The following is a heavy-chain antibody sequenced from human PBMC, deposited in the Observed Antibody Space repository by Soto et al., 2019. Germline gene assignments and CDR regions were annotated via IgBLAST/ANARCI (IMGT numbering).Heavy chain of an antibody. CDR2: LFYSGST. D-gene: IGHD3-16*01. CDR3: ARERSVSPPLSYLDD. V-gene: IGHV4-31*03. CDR1: ADSINSARYS. Sequence: PSETLSLTCYVAADSINSARYSCNWIRQPPGKGLEWIGSLFYSGSTSYRPSLRSRLTLSVDKSKNKFSLTLRSVTAADTAVYFCARERSVSPPLSYLDDWGRGTLVTVSS. J-gene: IGHJ4*02.